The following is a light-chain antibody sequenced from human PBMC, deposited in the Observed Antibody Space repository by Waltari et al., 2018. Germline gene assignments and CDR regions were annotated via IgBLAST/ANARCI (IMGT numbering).Light chain of an antibody. Sequence: QAVLTQPSSLSASPGASASLTCTLRSGINVGTYRISWYKQKPGSPPQYLLRYKSDSDKQHGSGVPSRFSGSKDASANAGILLISGLQSEDEADYYCMIWHSSAWVFGGGTKLTVL. CDR1: SGINVGTYR. V-gene: IGLV5-45*02. CDR2: YKSDSDK. J-gene: IGLJ3*02. CDR3: MIWHSSAWV.